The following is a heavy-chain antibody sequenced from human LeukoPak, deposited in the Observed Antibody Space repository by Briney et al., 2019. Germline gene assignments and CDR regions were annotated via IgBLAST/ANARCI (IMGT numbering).Heavy chain of an antibody. CDR3: ARYGVGYYYIDV. D-gene: IGHD1-26*01. J-gene: IGHJ6*03. V-gene: IGHV3-11*04. CDR2: ISNSGNNI. CDR1: GFTFSDYY. Sequence: PGGSLRLSCAASGFTFSDYYMGWIRQAPGKGLDWVSYISNSGNNIYYADSVKGRFTISRDNAKNSLYLQMNSLRGEDTAVYYCARYGVGYYYIDVWGKGTTVTVSS.